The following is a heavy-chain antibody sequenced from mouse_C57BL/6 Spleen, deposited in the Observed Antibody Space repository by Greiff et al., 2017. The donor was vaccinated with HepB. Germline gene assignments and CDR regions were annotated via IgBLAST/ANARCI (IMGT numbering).Heavy chain of an antibody. J-gene: IGHJ4*01. Sequence: EVKLVESGPGLVKPSQSLSLTCSVTGYSITSGYYWNWIRQFPGNKLEWMGYISYDGSNNYNPSLKNRISITRDTSKNQFFLKLNSVTTEDTATYYCAGNYGGNAMDYWGQGTSVTVSS. V-gene: IGHV3-6*01. CDR3: AGNYGGNAMDY. CDR2: ISYDGSN. CDR1: GYSITSGYY. D-gene: IGHD2-1*01.